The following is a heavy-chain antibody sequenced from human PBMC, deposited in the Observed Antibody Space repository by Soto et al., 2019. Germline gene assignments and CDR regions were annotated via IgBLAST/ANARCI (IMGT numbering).Heavy chain of an antibody. D-gene: IGHD3-3*01. CDR1: GFTFSNAW. CDR3: TTAVEYDFWSGYFPRNDY. CDR2: IKSKTDGGTT. J-gene: IGHJ4*02. Sequence: PGGSLRLSCAASGFTFSNAWMSWVRQAPGKGLEWVGRIKSKTDGGTTDYAAPVKGRFTISRDDSKNTLYLQMNSLKTEDTAVYYCTTAVEYDFWSGYFPRNDYWGQGTLVTVSS. V-gene: IGHV3-15*01.